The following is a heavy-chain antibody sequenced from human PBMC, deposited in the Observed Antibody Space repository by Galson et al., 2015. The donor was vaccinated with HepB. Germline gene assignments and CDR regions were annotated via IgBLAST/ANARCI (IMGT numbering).Heavy chain of an antibody. CDR3: ARGHYAMDV. V-gene: IGHV3-7*03. CDR2: IKHDGSQT. J-gene: IGHJ6*02. Sequence: SLRLSCAASEFIFTNYWMTRVRQAPGKGLEWVANIKHDGSQTYYVDSVKGRFTISRDNAKNSLFLQMNSLRAEDTAMYYCARGHYAMDVWGQGTTVIVSS. CDR1: EFIFTNYW. D-gene: IGHD3-16*01.